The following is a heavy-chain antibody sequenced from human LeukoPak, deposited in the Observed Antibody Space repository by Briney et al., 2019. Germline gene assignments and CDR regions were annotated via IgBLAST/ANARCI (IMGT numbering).Heavy chain of an antibody. CDR1: GFIISSYW. V-gene: IGHV3-64D*06. D-gene: IGHD6-6*01. J-gene: IGHJ4*02. CDR3: AKDGRYSSSSAQWGYFDY. CDR2: ISSNGATT. Sequence: GGSLRLSCAASGFIISSYWMSWVRQAPGKGLEFVSHISSNGATTYYADSVKGRFTISRDNSKNTLYLQMSSLRADDTAVYYCAKDGRYSSSSAQWGYFDYWGQGTLVTVSS.